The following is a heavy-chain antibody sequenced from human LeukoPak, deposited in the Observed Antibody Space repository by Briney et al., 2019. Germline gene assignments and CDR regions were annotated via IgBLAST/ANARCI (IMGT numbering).Heavy chain of an antibody. CDR1: GFTFSNYA. J-gene: IGHJ4*02. Sequence: GGSLRLSCAASGFTFSNYAMNWVRQAPGKGLEWVSVISSTGDTTYYADSVKGRFTISRDNAKNSLYLQMNSLGAEDTAVYYCARPYDIRGYFPDYWGQGTLVTVSS. D-gene: IGHD3-22*01. CDR3: ARPYDIRGYFPDY. V-gene: IGHV3-48*03. CDR2: ISSTGDTT.